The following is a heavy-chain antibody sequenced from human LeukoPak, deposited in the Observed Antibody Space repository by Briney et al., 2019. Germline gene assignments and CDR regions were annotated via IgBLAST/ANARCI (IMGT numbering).Heavy chain of an antibody. CDR2: INNSGGRT. J-gene: IGHJ4*02. V-gene: IGHV3-23*01. Sequence: GGSLRLSCAASGFTFSSYAMSWVRQAPGKGLEWVSTINNSGGRTYYADSVKGRFTISRDNSKNTLYVQMNSLRAEDTAVYYCAKGTLAVAALFDYWGQGSLVTVSS. D-gene: IGHD6-19*01. CDR3: AKGTLAVAALFDY. CDR1: GFTFSSYA.